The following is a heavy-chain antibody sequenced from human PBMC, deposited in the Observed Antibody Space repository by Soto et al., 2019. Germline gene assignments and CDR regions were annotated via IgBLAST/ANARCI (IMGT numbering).Heavy chain of an antibody. CDR1: GYSFSTYW. CDR3: ARHGYYCSSTSCLYYYYYMLV. J-gene: IGHJ6*03. V-gene: IGHV5-51*01. Sequence: GESLKISCTCSGYSFSTYWIAWVRQMPGKGLEWMGIIYPGDSDTRYSPSFQGQVTISADKSISTAYLQWSSLRASDTAMYYCARHGYYCSSTSCLYYYYYMLVWGKGITGKVS. D-gene: IGHD2-2*01. CDR2: IYPGDSDT.